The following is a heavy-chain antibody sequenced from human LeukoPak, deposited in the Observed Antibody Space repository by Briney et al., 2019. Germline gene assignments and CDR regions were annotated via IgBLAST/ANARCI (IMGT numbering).Heavy chain of an antibody. CDR2: FSVYNGNT. J-gene: IGHJ4*02. D-gene: IGHD6-13*01. CDR1: GYIFSSYG. V-gene: IGHV1-18*01. CDR3: ARLSGYDEYPDY. Sequence: ASVKVSCKASGYIFSSYGISWVRQAPGQGLEWMGWFSVYNGNTNYAQKLQGRVTMTTDTSTSTAYMELRSLRSDDTAVYYCARLSGYDEYPDYWGQGTLVTVSS.